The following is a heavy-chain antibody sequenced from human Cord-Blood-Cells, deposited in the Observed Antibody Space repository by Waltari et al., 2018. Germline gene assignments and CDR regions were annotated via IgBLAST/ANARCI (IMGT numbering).Heavy chain of an antibody. CDR3: ARALPAAPDDAFDI. CDR1: GYTFTSYD. CDR2: MNTNSGNT. V-gene: IGHV1-8*03. Sequence: QVQLVQSGAEVKKPGASVKVSCKASGYTFTSYDINWVRQATRQGLEWMGCMNTNSGNTGYAQKFQGRVTITRNTSISTAYMELSSLRSEDTAVYYCARALPAAPDDAFDIWGQGTMVTVSS. D-gene: IGHD2-2*01. J-gene: IGHJ3*02.